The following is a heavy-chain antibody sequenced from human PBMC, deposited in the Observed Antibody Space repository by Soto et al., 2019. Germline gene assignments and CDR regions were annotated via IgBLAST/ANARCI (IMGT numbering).Heavy chain of an antibody. CDR1: GGSISSGGYS. CDR3: ARVDYYDTTFPP. V-gene: IGHV4-30-2*01. D-gene: IGHD3-22*01. Sequence: SETLSLTCAVSGGSISSGGYSWSWIRQPPGKGLEWIGEINHSGSTNYNPSLKSRVTISVDTSKNQFSLKLSSVTAADTAVYYCARVDYYDTTFPPWGQGTMVTVSS. CDR2: INHSGST. J-gene: IGHJ3*01.